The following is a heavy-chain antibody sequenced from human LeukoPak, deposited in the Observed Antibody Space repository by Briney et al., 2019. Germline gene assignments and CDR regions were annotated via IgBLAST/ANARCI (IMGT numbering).Heavy chain of an antibody. CDR1: GFTFSNAW. Sequence: PGGSLRLSCAASGFTFSNAWMSWVRQAPGKGLEWVGRIKSKTDGGTTDYAAPVKGRFTISRDDSKNTLYLQMNSLKTEDTAVYYCTTHPPLYDILTGYYKFLQDYWGQGTLVTVSS. D-gene: IGHD3-9*01. V-gene: IGHV3-15*01. J-gene: IGHJ4*02. CDR2: IKSKTDGGTT. CDR3: TTHPPLYDILTGYYKFLQDY.